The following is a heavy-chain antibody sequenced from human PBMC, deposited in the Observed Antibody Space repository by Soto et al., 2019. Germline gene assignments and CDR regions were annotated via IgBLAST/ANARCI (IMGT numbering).Heavy chain of an antibody. CDR1: GFTLTDYA. CDR2: MTDSGDTT. Sequence: PGGSLRLSCAASGFTLTDYAMSWVRQAPGEGLEWVSAMTDSGDTTYYADSVKGRFTISRDNSKNTLYLQMNSLSAEDTAVYYCARDELPYSYGSLPFFWGQGTLVTVSS. CDR3: ARDELPYSYGSLPFF. V-gene: IGHV3-23*01. J-gene: IGHJ4*02. D-gene: IGHD5-18*01.